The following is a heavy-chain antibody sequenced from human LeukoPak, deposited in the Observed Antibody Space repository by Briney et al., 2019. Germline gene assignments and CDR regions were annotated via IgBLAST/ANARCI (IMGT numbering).Heavy chain of an antibody. V-gene: IGHV1-46*01. J-gene: IGHJ4*02. Sequence: ASVKVSCKASGYTFTSYDINWVRQATGQGLEWMGIINPSGGSTTYAQKFQGRVTMTRDTSTSTVYMELSSLRSEDTAVYYCARGYSSGWYVVYWGQGTLVTVSS. CDR2: INPSGGST. D-gene: IGHD6-19*01. CDR1: GYTFTSYD. CDR3: ARGYSSGWYVVY.